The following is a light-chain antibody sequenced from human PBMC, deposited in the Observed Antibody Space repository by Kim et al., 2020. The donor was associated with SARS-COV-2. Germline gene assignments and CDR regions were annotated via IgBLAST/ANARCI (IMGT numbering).Light chain of an antibody. V-gene: IGLV4-69*01. CDR1: SGHRNCA. J-gene: IGLJ3*02. Sequence: VKLTRTLSSGHRNCAMAWHTQQPEKGPRYLMKLNSDGSHIKGDEVPDRFSGSSWGAERYLTISSPQSEDGGDYYCQTWGTGSNWVFGGGTQLTVL. CDR2: LNSDGSH. CDR3: QTWGTGSNWV.